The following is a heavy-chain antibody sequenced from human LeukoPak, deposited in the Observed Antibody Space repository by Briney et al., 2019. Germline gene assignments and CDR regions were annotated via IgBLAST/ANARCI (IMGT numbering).Heavy chain of an antibody. Sequence: GGSLRLSCAASGFTSSSYGMHWVRQAPGKGLEWVAVISYDGSNKYYADSVKGRFTISRDNSKNTLYLQMNSLRAEDTAVYYCANSPAAGTGWFDPWGQGTLVTVSS. CDR2: ISYDGSNK. D-gene: IGHD6-13*01. V-gene: IGHV3-30*18. CDR1: GFTSSSYG. J-gene: IGHJ5*02. CDR3: ANSPAAGTGWFDP.